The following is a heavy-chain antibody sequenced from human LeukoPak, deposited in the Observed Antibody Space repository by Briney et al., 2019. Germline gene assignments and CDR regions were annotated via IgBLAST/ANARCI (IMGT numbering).Heavy chain of an antibody. J-gene: IGHJ4*02. V-gene: IGHV1-2*02. CDR2: IHPGRGDT. D-gene: IGHD7-27*01. CDR3: ARDHNWGPGY. CDR1: GYTFTDHY. Sequence: ASVKVSCQALGYTFTDHYFHWLRQAPGQGIEWMGWIHPGRGDTNIAQKFQGGVSLTRDMSISTAYMELSRLTSDDTAVYYCARDHNWGPGYWGQGTLVSVSS.